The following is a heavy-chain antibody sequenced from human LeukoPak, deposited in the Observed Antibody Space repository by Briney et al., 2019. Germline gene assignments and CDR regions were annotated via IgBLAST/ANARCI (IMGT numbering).Heavy chain of an antibody. J-gene: IGHJ3*02. V-gene: IGHV4-39*07. CDR1: GGSISSSSYC. CDR3: ARALGQWLGAFDI. D-gene: IGHD6-19*01. Sequence: SETLSLTCTVSGGSISSSSYCWGWVRQPPGKGLKWIGSIYYSGSTYYNPSLKSRVTISVDTSKNQFSLKLSSVTAADTAVYYCARALGQWLGAFDIWGQGTMVTVSS. CDR2: IYYSGST.